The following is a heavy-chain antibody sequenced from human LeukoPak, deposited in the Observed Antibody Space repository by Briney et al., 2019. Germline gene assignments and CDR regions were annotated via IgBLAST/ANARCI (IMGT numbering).Heavy chain of an antibody. CDR2: ISGSGGST. CDR1: GFTFSSRA. V-gene: IGHV3-23*01. D-gene: IGHD3-10*01. J-gene: IGHJ4*02. CDR3: AKDVPSYYYGSGSLDFDY. Sequence: GGSLRLSCAASGFTFSSRAMSWVRQAPGKGLEWVSAISGSGGSTYYADSVKGRFTISRDNSKNTLYLQMNSLRAEDTAVYYCAKDVPSYYYGSGSLDFDYWGQGTLVTVSS.